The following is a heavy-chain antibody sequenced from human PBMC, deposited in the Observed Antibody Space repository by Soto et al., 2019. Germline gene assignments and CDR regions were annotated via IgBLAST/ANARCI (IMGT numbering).Heavy chain of an antibody. CDR3: AREGGHMDV. J-gene: IGHJ6*02. CDR1: GYTLTTYG. CDR2: VSPYNGDT. V-gene: IGHV1-18*04. Sequence: QVRLVQSGAAAKKPGASVKVSCKASGYTLTTYGINWVRQAPGQGLERMGWVSPYNGDTTNAQKFQGRVTMTTATSTRTAYMELRSLRSDDTGVYYCAREGGHMDVWGQGPTIPVSS.